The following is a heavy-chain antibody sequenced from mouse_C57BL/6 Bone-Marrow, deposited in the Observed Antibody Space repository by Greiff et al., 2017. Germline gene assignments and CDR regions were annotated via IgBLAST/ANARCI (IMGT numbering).Heavy chain of an antibody. Sequence: QVQLQQSGPELVKPGASVKISCKASGYAFSSSWMNWVKQRPGKGLEWIGRIYPGDGDTNYNGKFKGKATLTADKSSSTAYMQLSSLTSEDSAVYFCARRGYAMDDWGQGTSVTVSS. J-gene: IGHJ4*01. CDR1: GYAFSSSW. CDR2: IYPGDGDT. V-gene: IGHV1-82*01. CDR3: ARRGYAMDD.